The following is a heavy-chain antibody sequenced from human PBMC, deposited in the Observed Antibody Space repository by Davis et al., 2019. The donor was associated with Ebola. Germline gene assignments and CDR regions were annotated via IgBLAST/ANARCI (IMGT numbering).Heavy chain of an antibody. D-gene: IGHD6-19*01. Sequence: GESLKISCAASGFIFRSYVMSWVRQAPGKGLEWVSTLGLSADTYYADSVKGRFTISRDNSKNTLHLQMNSLRVEDTAIYYCAKDTSNVWFDVWGQGTMVTVSS. CDR3: AKDTSNVWFDV. J-gene: IGHJ3*01. CDR1: GFIFRSYV. CDR2: LGLSADT. V-gene: IGHV3-23*01.